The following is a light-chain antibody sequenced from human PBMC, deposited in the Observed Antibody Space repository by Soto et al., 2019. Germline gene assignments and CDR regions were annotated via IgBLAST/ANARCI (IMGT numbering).Light chain of an antibody. J-gene: IGLJ1*01. V-gene: IGLV1-47*01. CDR3: AAWDDSLSGRV. CDR2: RNN. CDR1: SSNIGSNC. Sequence: QSVLTQPPSASGTPGQRVTISCSGSSSNIGSNCVYWYQQLPGTAPKLLIYRNNQRPSGVPDRFSGSKSGTSASLAISGLRSEDEAYYYWAAWDDSLSGRVFGTGTKVXVL.